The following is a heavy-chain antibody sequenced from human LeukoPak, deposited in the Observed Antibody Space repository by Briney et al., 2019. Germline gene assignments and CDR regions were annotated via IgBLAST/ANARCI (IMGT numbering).Heavy chain of an antibody. CDR3: ARGTAPFTPYFAY. CDR2: ISYDGSNK. Sequence: GRSLRLSCAASGFTFSSYGMHWVRQAPGKGLEWVAVISYDGSNKYYADSVKGRFTISRDNSKNTLYLQMNSLRAEDTAVYYCARGTAPFTPYFAYWGQGTLVTVSS. CDR1: GFTFSSYG. V-gene: IGHV3-30*03. J-gene: IGHJ4*02.